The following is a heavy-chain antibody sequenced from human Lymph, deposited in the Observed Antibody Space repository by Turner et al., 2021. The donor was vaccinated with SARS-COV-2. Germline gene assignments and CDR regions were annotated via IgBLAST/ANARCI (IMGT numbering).Heavy chain of an antibody. V-gene: IGHV1-2*02. D-gene: IGHD3-22*01. J-gene: IGHJ3*01. CDR1: GYTFPGYY. CDR2: INPDSGGT. CDR3: ARGGLYYYDSSAYYGDAFDF. Sequence: QVQLVQSGAEVKEPGASVKVSCKASGYTFPGYYMHWVRQAPGQGLEWMGWINPDSGGTNDAQNFQDRVTMTRDTSISTAYMELSRLRSDDTAVYYCARGGLYYYDSSAYYGDAFDFWGQGTMVTVSS.